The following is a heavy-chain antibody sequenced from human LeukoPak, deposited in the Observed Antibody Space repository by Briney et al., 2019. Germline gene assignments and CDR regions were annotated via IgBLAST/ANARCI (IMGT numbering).Heavy chain of an antibody. V-gene: IGHV3-23*01. J-gene: IGHJ4*02. CDR3: AKDPLGYGGHYFDN. CDR1: GFTFSSYS. CDR2: ISGRTDGP. D-gene: IGHD4-23*01. Sequence: GGSLRLSCAASGFTFSSYSMNWVRQAPGKGLEWVSTISGRTDGPYYADSVKGRFTTSRDNSKNTMYLQVNNVRAEDTAVYYCAKDPLGYGGHYFDNWGQGTRVTVSS.